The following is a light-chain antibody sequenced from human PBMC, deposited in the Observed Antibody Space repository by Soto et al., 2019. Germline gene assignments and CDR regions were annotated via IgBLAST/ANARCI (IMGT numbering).Light chain of an antibody. J-gene: IGKJ4*01. CDR3: QRYNRWPLS. V-gene: IGKV3-15*01. CDR2: DAS. Sequence: IVMTQSPATLSVSPGERATLSCRASQGIGSTLAWYQQKPGQTPKRLIYDASTRATGVPARFSGGGSGTEFTLTINSLQHEDFEVYYCQRYNRWPLSLRGGTKVDIK. CDR1: QGIGST.